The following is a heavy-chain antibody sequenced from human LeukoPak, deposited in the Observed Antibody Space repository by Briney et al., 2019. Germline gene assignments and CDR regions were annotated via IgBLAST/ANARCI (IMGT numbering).Heavy chain of an antibody. V-gene: IGHV3-30*18. CDR1: GFTFSSYG. D-gene: IGHD6-6*01. CDR3: AKDEQLVLYYYYGMDV. CDR2: ISYDGSNK. Sequence: GGSLRLSCAASGFTFSSYGMHWVRQAPGKGLEWVAVISYDGSNKYYADSVKGRFTISRDNSKNTLYLQMNSLRAEDTAVYYCAKDEQLVLYYYYGMDVWGQGTTDTVSS. J-gene: IGHJ6*02.